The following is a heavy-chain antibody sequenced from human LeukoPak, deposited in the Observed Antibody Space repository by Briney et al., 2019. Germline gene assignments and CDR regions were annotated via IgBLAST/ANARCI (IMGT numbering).Heavy chain of an antibody. CDR1: GFTFSSYG. V-gene: IGHV3-48*04. D-gene: IGHD3-10*01. CDR2: ISSSSSTI. J-gene: IGHJ3*02. Sequence: GGSLRLSCAASGFTFSSYGMNWVRQAPGKGLEWVSYISSSSSTIYYADSVKGRFTISRDNAKNSLYLQMNSLRAEDTAVYYCARAYYGSGSYYPDAFDIWGQGTMVTVSS. CDR3: ARAYYGSGSYYPDAFDI.